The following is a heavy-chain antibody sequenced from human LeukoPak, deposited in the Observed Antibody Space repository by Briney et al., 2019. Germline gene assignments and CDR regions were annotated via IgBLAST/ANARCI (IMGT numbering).Heavy chain of an antibody. D-gene: IGHD5-24*01. CDR2: INSDGSST. Sequence: GGSLRLSCAASGFTFSSYWMHWVRQAPGKGLVWVSRINSDGSSTSYADSVKGRFTISRENAKNSLYLQMNSLRAGDTAVYYCARGSSDGFKYAFDIWGQGTRVTVSS. J-gene: IGHJ3*02. CDR1: GFTFSSYW. V-gene: IGHV3-74*01. CDR3: ARGSSDGFKYAFDI.